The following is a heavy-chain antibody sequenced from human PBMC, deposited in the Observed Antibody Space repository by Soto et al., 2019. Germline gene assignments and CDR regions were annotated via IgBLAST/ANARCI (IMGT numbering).Heavy chain of an antibody. CDR3: AKDLNRYYDFWSGYPPYYYYGMDV. Sequence: XVSLRLSCAASGFTFSSYGMHGVRQAPGKGLEWVAVISYDGSNKYYADSVKGRFTISRDNSKNTLYLQMNSLRAEDTAVYYCAKDLNRYYDFWSGYPPYYYYGMDVWGQGTTVTVSS. D-gene: IGHD3-3*01. CDR2: ISYDGSNK. V-gene: IGHV3-30*18. CDR1: GFTFSSYG. J-gene: IGHJ6*02.